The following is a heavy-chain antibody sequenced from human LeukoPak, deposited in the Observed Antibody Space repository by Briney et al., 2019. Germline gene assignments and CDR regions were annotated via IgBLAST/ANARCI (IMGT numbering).Heavy chain of an antibody. CDR1: GDSVSSKSVA. CDR2: TYYRSKWYN. V-gene: IGHV6-1*01. CDR3: ARNYYGIDV. J-gene: IGHJ6*02. D-gene: IGHD3-10*01. Sequence: HSQTLSLTCAISGDSVSSKSVAWNWIRQSPSRGLEWLGKTYYRSKWYNDFAESVKRRISTNPDTSKNQFSLQLNSVTPEDTAVYYCARNYYGIDVWGQGTTVTVSS.